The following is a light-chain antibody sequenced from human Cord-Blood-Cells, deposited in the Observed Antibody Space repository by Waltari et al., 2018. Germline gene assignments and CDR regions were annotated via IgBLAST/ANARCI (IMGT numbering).Light chain of an antibody. V-gene: IGLV2-23*01. Sequence: QSALTQPASVSGSPGQSITISCTGTSSDVGGYNLVSWYQQHPGKAPKLRLYEGSKRPCCVSNRLCGSKSGNSDSLKISGLQVEDEADYYRYQYAGSRINWVFGGGTKLPVL. CDR3: YQYAGSRINWV. CDR2: EGS. CDR1: SSDVGGYNL. J-gene: IGLJ3*02.